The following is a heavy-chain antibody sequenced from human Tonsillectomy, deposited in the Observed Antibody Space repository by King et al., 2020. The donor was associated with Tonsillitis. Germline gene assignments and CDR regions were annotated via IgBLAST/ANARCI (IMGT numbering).Heavy chain of an antibody. D-gene: IGHD6-25*01. Sequence: VQLVESGAEVKKPGESLKISCKASGYSFSDYWIAWVRQMPGKGLEWMGIIYPGDSRTRYSPSFQDQVTMSADKSTNTAFLQWSSLKASDTAIYYCARHSAAGPIYPYYYGLDVWGQGTTVTVSS. CDR2: IYPGDSRT. CDR1: GYSFSDYW. V-gene: IGHV5-51*01. J-gene: IGHJ6*02. CDR3: ARHSAAGPIYPYYYGLDV.